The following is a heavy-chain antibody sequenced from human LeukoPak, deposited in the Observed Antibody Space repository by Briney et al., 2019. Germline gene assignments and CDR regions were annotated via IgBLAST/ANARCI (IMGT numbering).Heavy chain of an antibody. D-gene: IGHD2-2*01. Sequence: SETLSLTCAVYGGSLSGYFWSWIRQPPGKGLEWIGEINHSGSTSHNPSLKSRVTISADTSKNQFSLNLNSVTAADTAVYYCARGGDIVVVPAAPAGVSYFDYWGQGTLVTVSS. V-gene: IGHV4-34*01. CDR1: GGSLSGYF. CDR2: INHSGST. J-gene: IGHJ4*02. CDR3: ARGGDIVVVPAAPAGVSYFDY.